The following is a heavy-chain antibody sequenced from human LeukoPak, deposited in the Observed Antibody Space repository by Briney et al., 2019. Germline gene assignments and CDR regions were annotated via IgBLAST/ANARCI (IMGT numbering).Heavy chain of an antibody. CDR3: ATADDYGDHGGY. D-gene: IGHD4-17*01. CDR1: GYTLTELS. CDR2: FDPEDGET. Sequence: GASVKVSCKVSGYTLTELSMHWVRQAPGKGLEWMGGFDPEDGETIHAQKFQGRVTMTEDTSTDTAYMEQSSLRSEDTAVYYCATADDYGDHGGYWGQGTLVTVSS. J-gene: IGHJ4*02. V-gene: IGHV1-24*01.